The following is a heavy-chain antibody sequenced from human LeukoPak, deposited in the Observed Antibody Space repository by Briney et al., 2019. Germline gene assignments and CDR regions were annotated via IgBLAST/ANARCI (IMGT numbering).Heavy chain of an antibody. CDR1: GFTFSSYA. CDR2: ISSNGGST. CDR3: ARDLRGSNAY. J-gene: IGHJ4*02. V-gene: IGHV3-64*01. D-gene: IGHD1-26*01. Sequence: GGSLSLSCAASGFTFSSYAMHCARQAPGKGLEYVSGISSNGGSTNYANSVKGRFTISRDNSKNTLYLQMGSLRVEDMAVYYCARDLRGSNAYWGQGTLVTVSS.